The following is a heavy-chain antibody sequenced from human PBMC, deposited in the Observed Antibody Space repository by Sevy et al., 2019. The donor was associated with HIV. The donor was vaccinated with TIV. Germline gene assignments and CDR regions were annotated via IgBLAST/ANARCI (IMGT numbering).Heavy chain of an antibody. CDR2: ISASGYST. CDR1: GIAFSTYA. Sequence: GGSLRLSCAASGIAFSTYAMFWVRQAPGKGLEWLSSISASGYSTYYADSVKGRFTLSRDNSRNTLDLQMNSLRADDTAVYYCAKDFSDVYYYDSSATVDYWGQGTLVTVSS. J-gene: IGHJ4*02. D-gene: IGHD3-22*01. V-gene: IGHV3-23*01. CDR3: AKDFSDVYYYDSSATVDY.